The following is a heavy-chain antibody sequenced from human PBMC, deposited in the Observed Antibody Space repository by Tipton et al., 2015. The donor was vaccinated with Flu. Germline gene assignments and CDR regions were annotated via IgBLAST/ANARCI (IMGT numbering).Heavy chain of an antibody. J-gene: IGHJ5*02. V-gene: IGHV4-59*08. CDR2: IYYSGST. CDR3: ARRDFSNYVSDPKNWFDP. D-gene: IGHD4-11*01. Sequence: TLSLTCTVSGDFVSSYYWSWIRQPPGKGLEWIGYIYYSGSTNSNPSLKSRVTISVDTSKNQVSLKLSSVTAADTAVYYCARRDFSNYVSDPKNWFDPWGQGTLVTVSS. CDR1: GDFVSSYY.